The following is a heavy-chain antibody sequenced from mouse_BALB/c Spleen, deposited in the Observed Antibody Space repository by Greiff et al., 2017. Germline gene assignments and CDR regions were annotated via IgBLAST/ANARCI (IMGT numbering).Heavy chain of an antibody. V-gene: IGHV1S34*01. Sequence: LVKTGASVKISCKASGYSFTGYYMHWVKQSHGKSLEWIGYISCYNGATSYNQKFKGKATFTVDTSSSTAYMQFNSLTSEDSAVYYCARGDYYGSRKGYAMDYWGQGTSVTVSS. CDR3: ARGDYYGSRKGYAMDY. J-gene: IGHJ4*01. CDR1: GYSFTGYY. D-gene: IGHD1-1*01. CDR2: ISCYNGAT.